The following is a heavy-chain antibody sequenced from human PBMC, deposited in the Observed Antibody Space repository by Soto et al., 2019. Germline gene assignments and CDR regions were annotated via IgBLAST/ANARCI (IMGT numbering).Heavy chain of an antibody. J-gene: IGHJ3*02. CDR2: ISAYNGNT. V-gene: IGHV1-18*01. CDR1: GYTFTSYG. CDR3: ARVIYAQWLLTTDDAFHI. D-gene: IGHD3-22*01. Sequence: ASVKVSWKASGYTFTSYGISWVRQAPGQGLEWMGWISAYNGNTNYAQKLQGRVTMTTDTSTSTAYMELRSLRSDDTAVYYCARVIYAQWLLTTDDAFHIWGQGTMVTVSS.